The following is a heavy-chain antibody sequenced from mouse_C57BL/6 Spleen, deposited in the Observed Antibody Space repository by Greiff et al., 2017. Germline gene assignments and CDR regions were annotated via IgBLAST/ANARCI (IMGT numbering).Heavy chain of an antibody. J-gene: IGHJ1*03. D-gene: IGHD1-1*01. CDR1: GYTFTSYW. V-gene: IGHV1-55*01. CDR2: ISPGSGST. Sequence: QVQLQQPGAELVKPGASVKMSCKASGYTFTSYWITWVKQRPGQGLEWIGDISPGSGSTNYNEKFKSKATLTVDTSSSTAYMQLSSLTSEDSAVYYCARGGPYYYGSRYWYFDVWGTGTTVTVSS. CDR3: ARGGPYYYGSRYWYFDV.